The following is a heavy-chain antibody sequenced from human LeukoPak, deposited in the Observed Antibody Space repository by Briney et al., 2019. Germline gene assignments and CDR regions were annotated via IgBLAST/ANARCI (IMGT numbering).Heavy chain of an antibody. Sequence: PGGSLRLSCAASGFTFSSYNMNWVRQAPGKGLEWISYISSGRSTRYYADSVKGRFTISRDNGKNSLYLQMNSLRAEDTAVYYCARDPYGGNSHFDYWGQGTLVTVSS. CDR3: ARDPYGGNSHFDY. V-gene: IGHV3-48*01. CDR2: ISSGRSTR. J-gene: IGHJ4*02. CDR1: GFTFSSYN. D-gene: IGHD4-23*01.